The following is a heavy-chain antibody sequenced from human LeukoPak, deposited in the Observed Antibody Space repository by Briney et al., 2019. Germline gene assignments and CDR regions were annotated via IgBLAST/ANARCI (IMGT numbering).Heavy chain of an antibody. CDR2: IYYSGST. CDR1: GGSISSYY. J-gene: IGHJ4*02. Sequence: SETLSLTCTVSGGSISSYYWSWIRQPPGKGLEWIGYIYYSGSTNYNPSLKSRVTISVDTSKNQFSLKLSSVTAADTAVYYCARGSGIHPYYFDYWGQGTLVTVSS. CDR3: ARGSGIHPYYFDY. V-gene: IGHV4-59*01.